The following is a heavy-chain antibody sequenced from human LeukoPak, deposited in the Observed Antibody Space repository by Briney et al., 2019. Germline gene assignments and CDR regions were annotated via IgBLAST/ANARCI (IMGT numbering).Heavy chain of an antibody. CDR3: TTQVLESYGMDV. D-gene: IGHD3-3*01. V-gene: IGHV3-15*07. J-gene: IGHJ6*02. Sequence: GGSLRLSCAASGFTFSNAWMNWVRQAPRKGQEWVGRIKSKTDGGTTDYAAPVKGRFTISRDDSKNTLYLQMNSLKTEDTAVYYCTTQVLESYGMDVWGQGTTVTVSS. CDR2: IKSKTDGGTT. CDR1: GFTFSNAW.